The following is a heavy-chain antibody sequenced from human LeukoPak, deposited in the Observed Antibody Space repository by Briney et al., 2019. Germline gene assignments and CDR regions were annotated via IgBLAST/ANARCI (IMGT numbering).Heavy chain of an antibody. CDR3: ARHYDILTGPNH. CDR2: IYPGDSDT. Sequence: KVSCKASGYTSTSYWIGWVRQMPGKGLEWMGIIYPGDSDTRYSPSFQGQVTISADKSISTAYLQWSSLKASDTAMYYCARHYDILTGPNHWGQGTLVTVSS. D-gene: IGHD3-9*01. J-gene: IGHJ4*02. CDR1: GYTSTSYW. V-gene: IGHV5-51*01.